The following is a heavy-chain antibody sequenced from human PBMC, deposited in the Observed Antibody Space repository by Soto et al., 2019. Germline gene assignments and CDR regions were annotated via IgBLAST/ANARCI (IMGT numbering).Heavy chain of an antibody. CDR1: GGTFSSYA. D-gene: IGHD3-3*01. CDR3: ARDGPNYDFWSGYYDDWYFDL. V-gene: IGHV1-69*01. CDR2: FIPIFGTA. J-gene: IGHJ2*01. Sequence: QVQLVQSGAEVKKPGSSVKVSCKASGGTFSSYAISWVRQAPGQGLEWMGGFIPIFGTANYAQKFQGRVTITADESTSTAYMELSSLRSEDTAVYYCARDGPNYDFWSGYYDDWYFDLWGRGTLVTVSS.